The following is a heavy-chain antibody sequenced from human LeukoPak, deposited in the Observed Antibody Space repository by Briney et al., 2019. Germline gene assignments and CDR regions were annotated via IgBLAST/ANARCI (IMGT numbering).Heavy chain of an antibody. CDR2: IYPGDSDT. J-gene: IGHJ6*03. Sequence: GESLKISCKGSGYSFTSYWIGWVRQMPGKGLEWMGIIYPGDSDTRYSPSFQGQVTISADKSISTAYLQWSSLKASDTAMYYCARHIAVAGTRYYYMDVWGKGTTVTISS. D-gene: IGHD6-19*01. V-gene: IGHV5-51*01. CDR1: GYSFTSYW. CDR3: ARHIAVAGTRYYYMDV.